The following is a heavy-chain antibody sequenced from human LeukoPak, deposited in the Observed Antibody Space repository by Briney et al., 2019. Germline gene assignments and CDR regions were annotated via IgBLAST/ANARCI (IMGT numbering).Heavy chain of an antibody. CDR3: ARAVVVSDAFDI. Sequence: ASVKVSCKASGYTFTGYYMHWVRQAPGQGPEWMGWINPNSGGTNYAQKFQGRVTMTRDTSISTAYMELSRLRSDDTAVYYCARAVVVSDAFDIWGQGTMVTVSS. CDR2: INPNSGGT. J-gene: IGHJ3*02. D-gene: IGHD2-15*01. CDR1: GYTFTGYY. V-gene: IGHV1-2*02.